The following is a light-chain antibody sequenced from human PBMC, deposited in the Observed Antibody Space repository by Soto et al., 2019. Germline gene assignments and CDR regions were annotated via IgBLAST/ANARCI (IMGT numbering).Light chain of an antibody. CDR3: QQRSNWPWT. CDR2: DAS. CDR1: QSVSSY. Sequence: EIVLTQSPATLSLSPGERATLSCRASQSVSSYLAGYQQKPGQAPRLLIYDASNRATGIPARFSGSGSGPDFTLVLSSLGPEDATVYYCQQRSNWPWTFGHGTKVEI. J-gene: IGKJ1*01. V-gene: IGKV3-11*01.